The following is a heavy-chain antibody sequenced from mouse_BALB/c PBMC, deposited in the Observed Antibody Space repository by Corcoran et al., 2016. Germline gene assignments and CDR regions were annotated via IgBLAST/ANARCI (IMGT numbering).Heavy chain of an antibody. D-gene: IGHD1-1*01. V-gene: IGHV1S136*01. J-gene: IGHJ4*01. CDR2: SNPYNDGT. CDR3: AQLYYPYYAMDY. CDR1: GYTFTSYV. Sequence: EVQLQQSGPELVKPGASVKMSCKASGYTFTSYVMHWVKQKPGQGLEWIGYSNPYNDGTKYNEKFKGKATLTSDKSSSTAYMELSSLTSEDSAVYYCAQLYYPYYAMDYWGQGTSVTVSS.